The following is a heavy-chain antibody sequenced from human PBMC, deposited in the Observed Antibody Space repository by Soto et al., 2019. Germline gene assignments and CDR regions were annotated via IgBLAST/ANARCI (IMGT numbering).Heavy chain of an antibody. Sequence: QVQLQESGPGVVNPSQTLSLTCTVSGGSISSGGYYWSWIRQNPGKGLEWIGYIYYSGSTYYNPSLTSRVTISIDTSKNQISLNLNSVTAADTAVYYCARDRSPAPTIEAFDIWGRGTSITVSS. D-gene: IGHD2-15*01. J-gene: IGHJ3*02. CDR3: ARDRSPAPTIEAFDI. CDR2: IYYSGST. CDR1: GGSISSGGYY. V-gene: IGHV4-31*03.